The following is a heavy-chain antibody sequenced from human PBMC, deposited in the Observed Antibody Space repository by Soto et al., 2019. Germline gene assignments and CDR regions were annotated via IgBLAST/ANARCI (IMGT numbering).Heavy chain of an antibody. Sequence: SETLSLTCTVSGGSISSSSYYWGWIRQPPGKRLEWIGSIYYSGSTYYNPSLKSRVTISVDTSKNQFSLKLSSVTAADTAVYYFLRHLYPQQLVRVYHYYGMDVWGQGTTVTVS. CDR3: LRHLYPQQLVRVYHYYGMDV. CDR2: IYYSGST. J-gene: IGHJ6*02. V-gene: IGHV4-39*01. D-gene: IGHD6-13*01. CDR1: GGSISSSSYY.